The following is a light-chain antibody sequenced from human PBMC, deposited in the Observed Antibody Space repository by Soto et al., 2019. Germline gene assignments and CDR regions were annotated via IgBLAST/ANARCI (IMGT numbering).Light chain of an antibody. V-gene: IGKV3-20*01. J-gene: IGKJ2*01. Sequence: EIVLTQSPGTLSLSPGERVTLSCRASQSVSSSYLAWYQQKPGQAPRLLIYGASSRATGIPDRFGGSVSGTDFTLTISRLGPEDFAVYYCNLYVSLYHLGQGTKLEVK. CDR1: QSVSSSY. CDR3: NLYVSLYH. CDR2: GAS.